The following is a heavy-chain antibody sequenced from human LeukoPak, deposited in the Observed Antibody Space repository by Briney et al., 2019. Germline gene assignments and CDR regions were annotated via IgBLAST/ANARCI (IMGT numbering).Heavy chain of an antibody. D-gene: IGHD3-22*01. Sequence: ASVKVSCKASGYTFTGYYMHWVRQAPGQGLEWMGWINPNSGGTNYAQKFQGRVTMTRDTSISTAYMELRSLRSDDTAVYYCARERKVGYYYDSSGYYSPDIYWGQGTLVTVSS. CDR1: GYTFTGYY. V-gene: IGHV1-2*02. J-gene: IGHJ4*02. CDR3: ARERKVGYYYDSSGYYSPDIY. CDR2: INPNSGGT.